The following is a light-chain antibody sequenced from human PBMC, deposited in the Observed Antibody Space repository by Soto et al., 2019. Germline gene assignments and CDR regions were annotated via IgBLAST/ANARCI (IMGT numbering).Light chain of an antibody. CDR3: CSYAGNSLWV. CDR1: SSDVGGYNY. J-gene: IGLJ3*02. V-gene: IGLV2-11*01. Sequence: QSALTQPRSVSGSLGQSVTISCTGTSSDVGGYNYVSWYQQHPGKAPKLMIYDVSKWPSGVPDRFSGSKSGNTASLTISGLQAEDEADSYCCSYAGNSLWVFGGGTKLPVL. CDR2: DVS.